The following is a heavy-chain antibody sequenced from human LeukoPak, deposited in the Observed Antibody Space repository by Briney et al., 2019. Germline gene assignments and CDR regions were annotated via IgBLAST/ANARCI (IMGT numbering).Heavy chain of an antibody. Sequence: GASVKVSCKSSGYTFTSYGISWVRQAPGQGLEWMGWISAYNGNTNYAQKLQGRVTMTTDTSTSTAYMELRSLRSDDTAVYYCAREGRDGYNYPYYFDYWGQGTLVTVSS. V-gene: IGHV1-18*01. D-gene: IGHD5-24*01. J-gene: IGHJ4*02. CDR1: GYTFTSYG. CDR2: ISAYNGNT. CDR3: AREGRDGYNYPYYFDY.